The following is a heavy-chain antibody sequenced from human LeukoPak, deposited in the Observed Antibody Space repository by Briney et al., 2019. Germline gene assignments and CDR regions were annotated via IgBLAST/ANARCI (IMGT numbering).Heavy chain of an antibody. CDR2: IRSKAYGGTT. CDR3: TRDKDRGRHYYYYMDV. V-gene: IGHV3-49*03. CDR1: GFTFGDYA. D-gene: IGHD2-15*01. J-gene: IGHJ6*03. Sequence: GGSLRLSCTASGFTFGDYAVSWFRQAPGKGLEWVGFIRSKAYGGTTEYAASVKGRFTISRDDSKSIAYLQMNSLKTEDTAVYYCTRDKDRGRHYYYYMDVWGKGTTVTVSS.